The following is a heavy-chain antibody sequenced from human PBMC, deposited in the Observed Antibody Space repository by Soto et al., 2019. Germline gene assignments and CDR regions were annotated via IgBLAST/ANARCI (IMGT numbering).Heavy chain of an antibody. J-gene: IGHJ4*02. D-gene: IGHD6-13*01. CDR3: TRVRLSSSLSSGY. Sequence: EVQLVESGGGLVQPEGSLRLSCAASGFTFSDHYMDWVRQAPGKGLEGVGRIKNKANSYTTEDAAPVKGRFIISRDDATNSMFLQMIRVKTDDTAVYYCTRVRLSSSLSSGYWGQGILVTVSS. CDR2: IKNKANSYTT. V-gene: IGHV3-72*01. CDR1: GFTFSDHY.